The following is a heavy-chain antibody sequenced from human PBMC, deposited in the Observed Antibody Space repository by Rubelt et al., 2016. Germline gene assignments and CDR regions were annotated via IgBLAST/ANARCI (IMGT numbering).Heavy chain of an antibody. V-gene: IGHV1-69*01. CDR2: VIPMFGTA. J-gene: IGHJ4*02. D-gene: IGHD1-7*01. CDR3: AREPREMGTMAYDY. Sequence: QVQLVQSGAEVKKPGSSVKVSCKASGGTFSTYAISWVRQAPGQGLEWVGGVIPMFGTANYAQKLEGRVTITADGSTSTAYMELSSLRSEDTAVYYCAREPREMGTMAYDYWGQGTLVTVSS. CDR1: GGTFSTYA.